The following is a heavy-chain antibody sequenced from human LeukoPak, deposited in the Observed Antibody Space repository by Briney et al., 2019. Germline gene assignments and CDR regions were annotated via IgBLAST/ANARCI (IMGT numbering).Heavy chain of an antibody. CDR1: GGSFINYY. CDR2: ISTSGST. Sequence: SETLSLTCTVSGGSFINYYWNWIRQPAGKALGWIGRISTSGSTNYNPSLKSRVTISVDTSKNQFSLKLSSVTAADTAVYYCARGSLGWLQTPRVPGPRAYFDYWGQGTLVTVSS. J-gene: IGHJ4*02. D-gene: IGHD5-24*01. CDR3: ARGSLGWLQTPRVPGPRAYFDY. V-gene: IGHV4-4*07.